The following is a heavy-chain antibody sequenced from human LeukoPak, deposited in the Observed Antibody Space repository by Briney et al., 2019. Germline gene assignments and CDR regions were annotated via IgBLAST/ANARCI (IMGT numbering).Heavy chain of an antibody. CDR2: IGAGGDS. CDR3: ARPRGAAAGTFGFDP. D-gene: IGHD6-13*01. CDR1: GFTLSRSD. J-gene: IGHJ5*02. Sequence: GGSLRLSCAASGFTLSRSDMHWVRQTRERLEWVSAIGAGGDSYYADSVKGRFTISRDNSKNTLYLQMNSLRAEDTAVYYCARPRGAAAGTFGFDPWGQGTLVTVSS. V-gene: IGHV3-13*01.